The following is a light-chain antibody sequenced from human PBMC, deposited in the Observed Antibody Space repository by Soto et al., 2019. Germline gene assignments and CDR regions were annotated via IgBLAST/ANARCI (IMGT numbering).Light chain of an antibody. Sequence: QSALTQPPSVSGSPGQSIPIPCTGTSSDVGGYNYVSWYQQHPGKAPKLMIYDVSNRPPGVSNRFSGSKSGNTASLTISGLQAEDEADYYCSSYTSSSTPHYVFGTGTKVTVL. CDR3: SSYTSSSTPHYV. J-gene: IGLJ1*01. CDR1: SSDVGGYNY. V-gene: IGLV2-14*01. CDR2: DVS.